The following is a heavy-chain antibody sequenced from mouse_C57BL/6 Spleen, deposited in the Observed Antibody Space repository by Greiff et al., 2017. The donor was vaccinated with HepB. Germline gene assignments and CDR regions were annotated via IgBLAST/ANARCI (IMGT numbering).Heavy chain of an antibody. CDR3: ARPPYYYGSSYSWYFDV. CDR2: ISSGSSTI. D-gene: IGHD1-1*01. J-gene: IGHJ1*03. CDR1: GFTFSDYG. V-gene: IGHV5-17*01. Sequence: DVKLVESGGGLVKPGGSLKLSCAASGFTFSDYGMHWVRQSPEKGLEWVAYISSGSSTIYYADTVKGRFTISRDNAKNTLFLQMTSLRSEDTAMYYCARPPYYYGSSYSWYFDVGGTGTTVTVYS.